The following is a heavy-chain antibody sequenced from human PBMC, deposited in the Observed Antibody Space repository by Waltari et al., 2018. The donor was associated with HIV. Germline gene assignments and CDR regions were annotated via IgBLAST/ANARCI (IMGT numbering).Heavy chain of an antibody. J-gene: IGHJ4*02. CDR3: ARGTIAAAGTGDF. D-gene: IGHD6-13*01. V-gene: IGHV4-34*01. CDR2: INQSGST. Sequence: QVQLPQWGAGLLQPSETLSLTCAVYGGSFSGYYWSWIRLPPREGLEWIGEINQSGSTYSNQSLKRRGTISVDTSRNQFSLKLGSVTDADTAVDYCARGTIAAAGTGDFWGQVTLVTVAS. CDR1: GGSFSGYY.